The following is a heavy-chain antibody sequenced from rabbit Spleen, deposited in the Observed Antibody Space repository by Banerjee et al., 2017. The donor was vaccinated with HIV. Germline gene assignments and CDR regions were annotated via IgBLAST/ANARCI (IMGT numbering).Heavy chain of an antibody. CDR2: INASTGKP. V-gene: IGHV1S45*01. CDR1: GFSFSDRDV. CDR3: ARDSAGREDFNL. Sequence: QEQLVESGGGLVQPGGSLKLSCKASGFSFSDRDVMCWVRQAPGKGLEWIACINASTGKPVYATWASGRFTISRTSSTTVTLRMTSLTAADTATYFCARDSAGREDFNLWGPGTLVTVS. J-gene: IGHJ4*01. D-gene: IGHD4-2*01.